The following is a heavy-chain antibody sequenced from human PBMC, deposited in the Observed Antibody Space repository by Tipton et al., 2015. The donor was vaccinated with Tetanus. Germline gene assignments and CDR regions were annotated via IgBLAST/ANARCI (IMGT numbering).Heavy chain of an antibody. D-gene: IGHD2-2*01. CDR2: SYYVGSP. CDR1: GGFISSYNYY. Sequence: TLSLTCTVSGGFISSYNYYWGWIRQAPGKAPEWIGYSYYVGSPNHNPSLKGRVSISRDNSKNTLSLQMISLRAEDTAIYYCARGRERCRGTNCHRATDYWGQGTLVTVSS. V-gene: IGHV4-61*05. J-gene: IGHJ4*02. CDR3: ARGRERCRGTNCHRATDY.